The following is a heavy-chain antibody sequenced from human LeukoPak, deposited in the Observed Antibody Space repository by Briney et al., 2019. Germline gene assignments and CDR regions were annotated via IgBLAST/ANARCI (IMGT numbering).Heavy chain of an antibody. CDR3: AKGGGYYIDAVRFLDH. CDR2: ISGRGDTT. CDR1: GFIFSRYA. V-gene: IGHV3-23*01. D-gene: IGHD3-3*01. Sequence: QPGGSLRLSCAASGFIFSRYAMSWVRQAPGKGLEWVSTISGRGDTTYYVDSVKGRFTISRDNSKSTLYLQVDILRAEDTAVYYCAKGGGYYIDAVRFLDHWGQGTLVTVSS. J-gene: IGHJ4*02.